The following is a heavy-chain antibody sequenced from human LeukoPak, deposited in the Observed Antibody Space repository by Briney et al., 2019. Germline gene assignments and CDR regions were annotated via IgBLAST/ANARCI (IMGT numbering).Heavy chain of an antibody. CDR2: ISASGYNT. V-gene: IGHV3-23*01. CDR1: AFTFISCG. J-gene: IGHJ1*01. Sequence: GRTLRLSCAASAFTFISCGMSWVRQAPGKRLEWGSTISASGYNTYYADSVQGRFTISRDNSKNTLYLQMNSLRAEDTAVYYCAKPGSDTYKQYFQHWGKGTLVTVSS. CDR3: AKPGSDTYKQYFQH. D-gene: IGHD1-1*01.